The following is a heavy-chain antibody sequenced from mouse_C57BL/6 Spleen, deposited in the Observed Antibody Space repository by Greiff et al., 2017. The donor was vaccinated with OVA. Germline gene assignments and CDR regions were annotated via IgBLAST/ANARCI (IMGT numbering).Heavy chain of an antibody. J-gene: IGHJ1*03. CDR2: INPNYGTT. Sequence: VHVKQSGPELVKPGASVKISCKASGYSFTDYNMNWVKQSNGKSLEWIGVINPNYGTTSYNQKFKGKATLTVDQSSSTAYMQLNSLTSEDSAVYYCARGDGSSSYWYFDVWGTGTTVTVSS. CDR3: ARGDGSSSYWYFDV. D-gene: IGHD1-1*01. V-gene: IGHV1-39*01. CDR1: GYSFTDYN.